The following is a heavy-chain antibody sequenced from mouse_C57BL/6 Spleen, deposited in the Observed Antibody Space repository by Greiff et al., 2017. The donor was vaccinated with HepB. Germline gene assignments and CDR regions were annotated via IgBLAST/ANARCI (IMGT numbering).Heavy chain of an antibody. CDR1: GFTFSDAW. V-gene: IGHV6-6*01. D-gene: IGHD1-1*01. CDR3: TRLGSSYAMDY. Sequence: EVQVVESGGGLVQPGGSMKLSCAASGFTFSDAWMDWVRQSPEKGLEWVAEIRNKANNHATYYAESVKGRFTISRDDSKSSVYLQMNSLRAEDTGIYYCTRLGSSYAMDYWGQGTSVTVSS. CDR2: IRNKANNHAT. J-gene: IGHJ4*01.